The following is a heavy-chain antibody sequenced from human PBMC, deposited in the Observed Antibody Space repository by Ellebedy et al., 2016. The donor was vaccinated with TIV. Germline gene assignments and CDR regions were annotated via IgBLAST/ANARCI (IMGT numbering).Heavy chain of an antibody. V-gene: IGHV3-11*06. Sequence: PGGSLRLSCAASGFTFSDYYMSWIRQAPGRGLEWVSYISSSSYTNYADSVKGRFTISRDNAKNSLYLQMNSLRAEDTAVYYCARGRRYDSSGYYYNYWGQGTLVTVSS. CDR3: ARGRRYDSSGYYYNY. CDR1: GFTFSDYY. CDR2: ISSSSYT. D-gene: IGHD3-22*01. J-gene: IGHJ4*02.